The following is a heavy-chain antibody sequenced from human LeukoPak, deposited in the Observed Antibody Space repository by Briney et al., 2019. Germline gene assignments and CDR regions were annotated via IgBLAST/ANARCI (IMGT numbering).Heavy chain of an antibody. CDR2: ISSSSSYI. J-gene: IGHJ4*02. CDR3: AKEDRNFDWSYDY. CDR1: GLTFSSYS. V-gene: IGHV3-21*04. Sequence: GGSLRLSCAASGLTFSSYSMNWVRQAPGKGLEWVSSISSSSSYIYYADSVKGRFTISRDNAKNSLYLQMNSLRAEDTAVYYCAKEDRNFDWSYDYWGQGTLVTVSS. D-gene: IGHD3-9*01.